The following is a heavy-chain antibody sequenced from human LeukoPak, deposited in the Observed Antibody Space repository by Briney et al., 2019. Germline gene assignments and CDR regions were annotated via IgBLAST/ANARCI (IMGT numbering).Heavy chain of an antibody. D-gene: IGHD3-3*02. V-gene: IGHV3-30*02. CDR2: IRYDGSNK. Sequence: PGGSLRLSCAASGFTFSSYGMHWVRQAPGKGLEWVAFIRYDGSNKYYADSVKGRFTISRDNSNNSVSLQMTNLRVEDTAIYYCARGASRISWPGIDYWGQGTLVTVSS. CDR1: GFTFSSYG. J-gene: IGHJ4*02. CDR3: ARGASRISWPGIDY.